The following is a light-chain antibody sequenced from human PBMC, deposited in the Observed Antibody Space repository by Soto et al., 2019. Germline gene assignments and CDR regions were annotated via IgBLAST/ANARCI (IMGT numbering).Light chain of an antibody. J-gene: IGKJ1*01. V-gene: IGKV3-20*01. CDR2: DAS. Sequence: EIVLTQSPATLSVSPGERATLPCRASQSLSSNYLAWYQLKPGQAPRLLIYDASRRATGVPDRFSGSGSGTDFTLTIRRLEPEDFAVYYCQQYGRAFGQGTKVDIK. CDR3: QQYGRA. CDR1: QSLSSNY.